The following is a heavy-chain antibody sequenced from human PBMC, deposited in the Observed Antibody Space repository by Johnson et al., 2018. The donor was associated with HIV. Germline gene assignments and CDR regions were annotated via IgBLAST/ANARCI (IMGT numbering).Heavy chain of an antibody. CDR2: INSDGSST. D-gene: IGHD3-9*01. J-gene: IGHJ3*02. Sequence: VQLVESGGGLVQPGRSLRLSCAASGFTFDDYAMHWVRQAPGKGLVWVSRINSDGSSTSYADSVKGRFTISRDNAKNTLYLQMNSLRAEDTAVYYCARAPSRLRYFDWSEDAFDIWGQGTMVTVSS. V-gene: IGHV3-74*01. CDR1: GFTFDDYA. CDR3: ARAPSRLRYFDWSEDAFDI.